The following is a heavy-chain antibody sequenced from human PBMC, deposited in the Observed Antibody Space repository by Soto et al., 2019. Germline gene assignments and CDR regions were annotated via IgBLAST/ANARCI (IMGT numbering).Heavy chain of an antibody. J-gene: IGHJ4*02. CDR3: AADQYYYDSAGHNPTFDY. D-gene: IGHD3-22*01. CDR2: IVVGSGNT. Sequence: SVKVSCKASGFTFASSAVQWVRQARGQRLEWIGWIVVGSGNTNYAQKFQERVTITRDMSTSTAYMELSSLRSEDTAVYYCAADQYYYDSAGHNPTFDYWGQGTLVTVYS. CDR1: GFTFASSA. V-gene: IGHV1-58*01.